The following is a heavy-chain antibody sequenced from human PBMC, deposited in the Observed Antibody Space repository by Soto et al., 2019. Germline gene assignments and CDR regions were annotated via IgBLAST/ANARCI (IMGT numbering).Heavy chain of an antibody. J-gene: IGHJ4*02. CDR3: ARDLWGSWTVDY. D-gene: IGHD3-16*01. CDR2: IHPSGDTK. CDR1: GYTFQNYH. Sequence: QVQLVQSGAEVKEPGASVKVSCKASGYTFQNYHMHWVRQAPGQGLEWMGIIHPSGDTKTYAQRFQGRLAMTRDTSTSTAYMELSSLTSEGTAVYFCARDLWGSWTVDYWGQGTLVTVSS. V-gene: IGHV1-46*02.